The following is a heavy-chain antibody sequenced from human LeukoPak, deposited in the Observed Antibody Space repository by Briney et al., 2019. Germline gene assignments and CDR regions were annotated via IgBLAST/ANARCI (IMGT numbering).Heavy chain of an antibody. V-gene: IGHV4-39*07. J-gene: IGHJ4*02. D-gene: IGHD2-2*01. Sequence: SETLSLTCTVSGGSISSSSYYWGWIRQPPGKGLEWIGSIYYSGSTYYNPSLKSRVTISVDTSKNQFSLKLNSVTAADTAVYYCARGIVVVPAAPRDWGQGTLVTVSS. CDR3: ARGIVVVPAAPRD. CDR2: IYYSGST. CDR1: GGSISSSSYY.